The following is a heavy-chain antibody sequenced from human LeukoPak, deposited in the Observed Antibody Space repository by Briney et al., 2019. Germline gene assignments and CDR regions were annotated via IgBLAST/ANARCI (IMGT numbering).Heavy chain of an antibody. J-gene: IGHJ6*02. V-gene: IGHV1-69*01. CDR2: IIPIFGTA. D-gene: IGHD3-22*01. Sequence: SVKVSCKASGGTFSSYAISWVRQAPGQGLEWMGGIIPIFGTANYAQKFQGRVTITVDESTSTAYMELSSLRSEDTAVYYCARVSFVPYDSSGYYYYGMDVWGQGTTVTVSS. CDR1: GGTFSSYA. CDR3: ARVSFVPYDSSGYYYYGMDV.